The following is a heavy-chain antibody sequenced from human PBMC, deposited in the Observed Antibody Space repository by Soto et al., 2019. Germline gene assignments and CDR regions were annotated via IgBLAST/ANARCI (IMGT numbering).Heavy chain of an antibody. J-gene: IGHJ3*02. D-gene: IGHD6-19*01. CDR1: GFTFSSYG. CDR3: ARDLRRLVPGDAFDI. CDR2: IWYDGSNK. Sequence: GGSLSLSCAASGFTFSSYGMHWVRQAPGKGLEWVAVIWYDGSNKYYADSVKGRFTISRDNSKNTLYLQMNSLRAEDTAVYYCARDLRRLVPGDAFDIWGQGTMVTVSS. V-gene: IGHV3-33*01.